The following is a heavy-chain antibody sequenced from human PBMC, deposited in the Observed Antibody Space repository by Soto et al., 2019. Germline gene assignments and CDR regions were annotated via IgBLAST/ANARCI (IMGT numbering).Heavy chain of an antibody. CDR1: GFTFSSYA. CDR3: ARDQYPSYYYYGMDV. V-gene: IGHV3-30-3*01. Sequence: QVQLVESGGGVVQPGRSLRLSCAASGFTFSSYAMHWVRQAPGKGLEWVAVISFDGNTKFYTGSAKGRFTISRDNSKNTLYVQMNSLRAEDTAVYYCARDQYPSYYYYGMDVWGQGITVTVSS. J-gene: IGHJ6*02. CDR2: ISFDGNTK. D-gene: IGHD4-4*01.